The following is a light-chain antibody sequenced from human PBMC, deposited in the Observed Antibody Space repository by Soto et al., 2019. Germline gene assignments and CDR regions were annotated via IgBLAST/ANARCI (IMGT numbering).Light chain of an antibody. Sequence: EIVLTQSPGTLSLSPGERATFSCRASQNIGSTYLAWYQQKPAQAPRLLIYGASSRPTGIPDRFSGSGSGTDFTLTISRLEPEDFAVYYCQQFCASFITFGQGTRLEIK. CDR3: QQFCASFIT. J-gene: IGKJ5*01. V-gene: IGKV3-20*01. CDR1: QNIGSTY. CDR2: GAS.